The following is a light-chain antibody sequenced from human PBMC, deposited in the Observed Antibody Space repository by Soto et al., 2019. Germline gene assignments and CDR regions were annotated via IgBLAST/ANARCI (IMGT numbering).Light chain of an antibody. J-gene: IGKJ2*01. CDR3: QQGHNWPLT. Sequence: EIAMTQSPATLSVSPGDRATLSCRASQSISTELAWYQKKPGQPPRLLIYSASTRAPGVPARFPGSGSGSEFTLTIRGLQSEDFGVYYCQQGHNWPLTFGQGTRLEI. CDR1: QSISTE. CDR2: SAS. V-gene: IGKV3-15*01.